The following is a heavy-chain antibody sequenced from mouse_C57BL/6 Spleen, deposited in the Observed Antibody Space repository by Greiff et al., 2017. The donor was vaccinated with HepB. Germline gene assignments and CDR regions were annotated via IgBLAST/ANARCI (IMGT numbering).Heavy chain of an antibody. CDR3: SRFPYDYYGGPSEFSY. Sequence: VQLQQPGAELVRPGSSVKLSCKASGYTFTSYWMHWVKQRPIQGLEWIGNIDPSDRETHYNQKFKDKATLTVDKSSSTAYMQLTSLTSEDSAVYDGSRFPYDYYGGPSEFSYWGQGTLVTFSA. V-gene: IGHV1-52*01. CDR1: GYTFTSYW. J-gene: IGHJ3*01. CDR2: IDPSDRET. D-gene: IGHD1-1*02.